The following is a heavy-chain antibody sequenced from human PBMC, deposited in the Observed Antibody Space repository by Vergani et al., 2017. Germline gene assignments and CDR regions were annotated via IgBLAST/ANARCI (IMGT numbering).Heavy chain of an antibody. J-gene: IGHJ4*02. V-gene: IGHV2-5*01. CDR1: GFSLSTSGVG. CDR2: IYWKDDK. D-gene: IGHD3-16*02. Sequence: QITLKESGPTLVKPTQTLTLTCTFSGFSLSTSGVGVGWIRQPPGKALEWLALIYWKDDKRYSPSLKSRLTITKDTSKNQVVLTMTNMDPVDTATYYCAHVSYYDYVWGSYRPTPFDYWGQGTLVTVSS. CDR3: AHVSYYDYVWGSYRPTPFDY.